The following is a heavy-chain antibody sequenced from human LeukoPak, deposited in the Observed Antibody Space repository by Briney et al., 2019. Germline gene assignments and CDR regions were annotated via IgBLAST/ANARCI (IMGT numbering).Heavy chain of an antibody. CDR2: MSGSGATI. D-gene: IGHD2-15*01. Sequence: GGSLRLSCAASGFTFSNFAMSWVRQAPGNGLEWVSAMSGSGATIYYADSVKGRVTISRDSSKNPLYLQMNSLRAEDTAIYYCAKTWQLSFDSWGQGTLVTVSS. J-gene: IGHJ5*01. CDR1: GFTFSNFA. V-gene: IGHV3-23*01. CDR3: AKTWQLSFDS.